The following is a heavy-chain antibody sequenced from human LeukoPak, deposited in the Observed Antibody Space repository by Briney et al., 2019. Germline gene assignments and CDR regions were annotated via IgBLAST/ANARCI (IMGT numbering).Heavy chain of an antibody. CDR3: AKALSLYYYDSSGIYY. Sequence: GGSLRLSCAASGFTFSSYAMSWVRQAPGKGLEWVSAISGSGGSTYYADSVKGRFTISRDNSKNTLYLQVNSLRAEDTAVYYCAKALSLYYYDSSGIYYWGQGTLVTVSS. J-gene: IGHJ4*02. D-gene: IGHD3-22*01. V-gene: IGHV3-23*01. CDR1: GFTFSSYA. CDR2: ISGSGGST.